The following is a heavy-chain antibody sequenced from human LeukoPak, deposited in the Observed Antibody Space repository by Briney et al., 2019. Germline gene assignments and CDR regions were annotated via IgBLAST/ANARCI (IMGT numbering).Heavy chain of an antibody. CDR1: GFTFSSYW. CDR3: ARTRGYSYGLPYDY. V-gene: IGHV3-7*01. Sequence: GGSLRLSCAASGFTFSSYWMSWVRQAPGKGLKWVANIKQDGSEKYYVDSVKGRFTISRDNAKNSLYLQMNSLRAEDTAVYYCARTRGYSYGLPYDYWGQGTLVTVSS. D-gene: IGHD5-18*01. J-gene: IGHJ4*02. CDR2: IKQDGSEK.